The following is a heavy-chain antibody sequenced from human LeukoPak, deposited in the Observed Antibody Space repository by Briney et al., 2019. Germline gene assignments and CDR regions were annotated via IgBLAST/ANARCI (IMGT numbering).Heavy chain of an antibody. V-gene: IGHV1-2*02. CDR1: GYTFTDYY. CDR3: ARDGGDGYNAYYFDY. D-gene: IGHD5-24*01. J-gene: IGHJ4*02. CDR2: INPDSGGT. Sequence: ASVKVSCKTSGYTFTDYYMHWVRQAPGQGLEWMGWINPDSGGTSYAQKFQGRVTMTRDTSISTAYMELSRLRFDDTAVYYCARDGGDGYNAYYFDYWGQGSLVTVSS.